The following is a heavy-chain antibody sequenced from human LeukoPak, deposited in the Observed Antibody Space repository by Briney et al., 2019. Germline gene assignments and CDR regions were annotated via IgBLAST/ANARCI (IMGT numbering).Heavy chain of an antibody. J-gene: IGHJ3*02. D-gene: IGHD1-26*01. CDR3: ARVLGVGATVAFDI. CDR1: GFTFSNYG. Sequence: GGSLRLSCAASGFTFSNYGMSWVRQAPGKGLEWVSSISSSSSYIYYADSVKGRFTISRDNAKNSLYLQMNSLRAEDTAVYYCARVLGVGATVAFDIWGQGTMVTVSS. CDR2: ISSSSSYI. V-gene: IGHV3-21*01.